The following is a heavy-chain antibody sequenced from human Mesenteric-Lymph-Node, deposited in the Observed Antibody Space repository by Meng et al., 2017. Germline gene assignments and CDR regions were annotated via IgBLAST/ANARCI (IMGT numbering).Heavy chain of an antibody. J-gene: IGHJ5*02. V-gene: IGHV3-30*04. CDR2: IAYDGSNK. D-gene: IGHD4-17*01. CDR3: ARASPNYGDYFNWFDP. Sequence: GGSLRLSGAASGFTFSSYAMHGVRQAPGKGLEGVAVIAYDGSNKYYADSVKGRFTISRDNSKNTLYLQMNSLRAEDTAVYYCARASPNYGDYFNWFDPWGQGTLVTVS. CDR1: GFTFSSYA.